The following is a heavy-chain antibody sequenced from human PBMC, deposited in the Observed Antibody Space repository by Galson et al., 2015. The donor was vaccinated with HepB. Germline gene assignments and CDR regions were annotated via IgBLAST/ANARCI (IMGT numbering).Heavy chain of an antibody. Sequence: TLSLTCTVSGGSISGYYWSWIRQPPGKGLEWIGYIYYSGSTNYNPSLKSRVTISVDTSKNQFSLKLSSVTAADTAVYYCARVLARRGCDAFDIWGQGTMVTVSS. J-gene: IGHJ3*02. D-gene: IGHD3-16*01. CDR3: ARVLARRGCDAFDI. V-gene: IGHV4-59*01. CDR1: GGSISGYY. CDR2: IYYSGST.